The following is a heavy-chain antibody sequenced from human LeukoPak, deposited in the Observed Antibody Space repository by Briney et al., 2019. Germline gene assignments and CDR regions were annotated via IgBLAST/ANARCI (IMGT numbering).Heavy chain of an antibody. CDR3: SVALGDY. CDR2: INPNTGDT. J-gene: IGHJ4*02. CDR1: GYTFTVYY. V-gene: IGHV1-2*02. D-gene: IGHD2-21*01. Sequence: EASVRVSFTASGYTFTVYYMHWVRQAPGQGLEWMGWINPNTGDTNYSQKFQGRVTMTRDTSITTVYIQISRLTSDDTALFYYSVALGDYWGEGSLVTVSS.